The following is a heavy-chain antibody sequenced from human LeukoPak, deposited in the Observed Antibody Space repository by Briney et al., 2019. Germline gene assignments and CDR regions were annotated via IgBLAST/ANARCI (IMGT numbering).Heavy chain of an antibody. CDR1: GFTFSSYG. Sequence: QSGGSLRLSCAASGFTFSSYGMHWVRQAPGKGLEWVALISFDGSKKYLADSVKGRFTISRDNSKNTLYLQMNSLIPDDTAVYYCAKGRQEWWTFDALDIWGQETMVPSPQ. CDR3: AKGRQEWWTFDALDI. CDR2: ISFDGSKK. D-gene: IGHD2-8*01. J-gene: IGHJ3*02. V-gene: IGHV3-30*18.